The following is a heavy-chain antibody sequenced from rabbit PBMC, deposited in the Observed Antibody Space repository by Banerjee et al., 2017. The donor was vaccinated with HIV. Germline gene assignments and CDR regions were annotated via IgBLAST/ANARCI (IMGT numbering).Heavy chain of an antibody. V-gene: IGHV1S45*01. CDR1: GFSFSSYW. D-gene: IGHD4-1*01. J-gene: IGHJ3*01. Sequence: QEQLEESGGDLVKPEGSLTLTCTASGFSFSSYWMWWVRQAPGKGLEWIACINTISGDTGYATWAKGRFPISKTPSTTVTLQMTRLTAADTATYFCARDLAGVIGWNFGLWGQGTLVTVS. CDR2: INTISGDT. CDR3: ARDLAGVIGWNFGL.